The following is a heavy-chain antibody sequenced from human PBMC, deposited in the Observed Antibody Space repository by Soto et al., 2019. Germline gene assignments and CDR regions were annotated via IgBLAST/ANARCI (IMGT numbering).Heavy chain of an antibody. Sequence: PSETLSLTCSVSGVSMSKFYWSWIRKTAGKGLEWMGRVYATGTSDYNPSLRSRIAMSVDISKKTFSLRLRSVTAADTGVYYCVRDGSKTLRDCFDPWGQGILVTVSS. CDR2: VYATGTS. J-gene: IGHJ5*02. CDR3: VRDGSKTLRDCFDP. V-gene: IGHV4-4*07. D-gene: IGHD4-17*01. CDR1: GVSMSKFY.